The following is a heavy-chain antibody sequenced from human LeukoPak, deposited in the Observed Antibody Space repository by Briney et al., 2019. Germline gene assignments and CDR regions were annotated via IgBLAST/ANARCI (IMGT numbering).Heavy chain of an antibody. CDR1: GYTFTSYG. V-gene: IGHV1-18*01. D-gene: IGHD1-7*01. Sequence: ASVKVSCKASGYTFTSYGISWVRQAPGQGLEWMGWISAYNGNTNYAQKLQGRVTMTTDTSTSTAYMELRSLKSDDPAVYYCARGGKYNWNYVKSDYWGQGTLVTVSS. CDR2: ISAYNGNT. CDR3: ARGGKYNWNYVKSDY. J-gene: IGHJ4*02.